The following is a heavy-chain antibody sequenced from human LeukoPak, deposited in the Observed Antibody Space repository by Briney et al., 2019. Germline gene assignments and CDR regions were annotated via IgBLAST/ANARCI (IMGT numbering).Heavy chain of an antibody. Sequence: ASVKVSCKASGYTFTGYYMHWVRQAPGQGLEWMGWINPNSGGTNYAQKFQGRVTMTRDTPISTAYMELSRLRSDDTAVYYCAREALVATTDFDYWGQGTLVTVSS. V-gene: IGHV1-2*02. CDR2: INPNSGGT. CDR1: GYTFTGYY. CDR3: AREALVATTDFDY. D-gene: IGHD5-12*01. J-gene: IGHJ4*02.